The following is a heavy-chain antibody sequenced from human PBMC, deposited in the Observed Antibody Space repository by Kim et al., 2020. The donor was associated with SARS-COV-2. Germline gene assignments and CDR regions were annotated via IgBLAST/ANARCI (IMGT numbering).Heavy chain of an antibody. J-gene: IGHJ4*02. D-gene: IGHD5-18*01. CDR2: IYYSGST. Sequence: SETLSLTCTVSGGSVSSGSYYWSWIRQPPGKGLEWIGYIYYSGSTNYNPSLKSRVTISVDTSKNQFSLKLSSVTAADTAVYYCARGRMAMAAWYYWGQGTLVTVSS. CDR1: GGSVSSGSYY. CDR3: ARGRMAMAAWYY. V-gene: IGHV4-61*01.